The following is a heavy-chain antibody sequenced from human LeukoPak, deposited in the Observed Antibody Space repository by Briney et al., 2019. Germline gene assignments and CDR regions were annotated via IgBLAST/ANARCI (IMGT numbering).Heavy chain of an antibody. Sequence: SETLSLTCTVSVGSISSYYWSWIRQPPGKGLEWIGYIYYSGSTNYNPSLKSRVTISVDTSKNQFSLKLSSVTAADTAVYYCAKVKQQVAPYDTFDIWGQGTMVTVSS. J-gene: IGHJ3*02. CDR1: VGSISSYY. CDR2: IYYSGST. CDR3: AKVKQQVAPYDTFDI. V-gene: IGHV4-59*01. D-gene: IGHD6-13*01.